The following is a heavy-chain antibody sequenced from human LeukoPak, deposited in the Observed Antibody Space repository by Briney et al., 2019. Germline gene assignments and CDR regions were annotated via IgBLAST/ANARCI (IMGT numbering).Heavy chain of an antibody. V-gene: IGHV4-39*07. J-gene: IGHJ4*02. CDR3: ARDRPPIYSSGQIDY. D-gene: IGHD6-19*01. CDR2: IYYSGST. Sequence: GSLRLSCAASGGSISSSSYYWGWIRQPPGKGLEWIGSIYYSGSTYYNPSLKSRVTISVDTSKNQFSLKLSSVTAADTAVYYCARDRPPIYSSGQIDYWGQGTLVTVSS. CDR1: GGSISSSSYY.